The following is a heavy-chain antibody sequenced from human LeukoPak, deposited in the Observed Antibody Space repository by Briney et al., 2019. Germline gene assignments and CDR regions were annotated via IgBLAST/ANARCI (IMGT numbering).Heavy chain of an antibody. CDR3: ARSGDILTGYYTLFDY. D-gene: IGHD3-9*01. CDR1: GYSFTSYW. CDR2: FYPADSDT. V-gene: IGHV5-51*01. Sequence: GESLKISCKGSGYSFTSYWIGWVRQMPGKGLEWMGIFYPADSDTRYSPSFQGQVTISADKSISTAYLQWSSLKASDTAVYYCARSGDILTGYYTLFDYWGQGTLVTVSS. J-gene: IGHJ4*02.